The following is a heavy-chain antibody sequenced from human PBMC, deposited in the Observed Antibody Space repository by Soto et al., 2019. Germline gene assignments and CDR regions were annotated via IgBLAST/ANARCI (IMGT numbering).Heavy chain of an antibody. CDR2: INHSGST. V-gene: IGHV4-34*01. CDR1: GGSFSGYY. CDR3: ARPAGDGYNTPLHYYYYGMDV. Sequence: SETLSLTCAVYGGSFSGYYWSWIRQPPGKGLEWIGEINHSGSTNYNPSLKSRVTISVDTSKNQFSLKLSSVTAADTAVYYRARPAGDGYNTPLHYYYYGMDVWGQGTTVTVSS. J-gene: IGHJ6*02. D-gene: IGHD5-12*01.